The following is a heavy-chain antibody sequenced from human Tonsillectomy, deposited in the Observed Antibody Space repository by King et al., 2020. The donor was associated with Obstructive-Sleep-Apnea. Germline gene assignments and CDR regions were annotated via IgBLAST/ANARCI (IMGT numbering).Heavy chain of an antibody. CDR1: GITFNTSA. V-gene: IGHV3-9*01. CDR3: TIEMFH. D-gene: IGHD3-10*02. CDR2: ISWSRGNV. Sequence: VQLVESGGGLVQPGRSLRLSCATSGITFNTSAMHWVRQAPGKGLEWVSGISWSRGNVGYADSVKGRFIISKDDTKNSLFLQMNGLRTEDTALYFCTIEMFHWGQGTLVTVSS. J-gene: IGHJ4*02.